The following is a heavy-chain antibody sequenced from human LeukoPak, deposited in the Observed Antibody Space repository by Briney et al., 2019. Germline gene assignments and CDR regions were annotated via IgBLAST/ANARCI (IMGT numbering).Heavy chain of an antibody. V-gene: IGHV3-23*01. CDR2: ISGSGGST. CDR1: GFTFSSYA. J-gene: IGHJ4*02. CDR3: ANAGAIVVVPAAEYFDY. Sequence: GGSLRLSRAASGFTFSSYAMSWVRQAPGKGLEWVSAISGSGGSTYYADSVKGRFTISRDNSKNTLYLQMNSLRAEDTAVYYCANAGAIVVVPAAEYFDYWGQGTLVTVSS. D-gene: IGHD2-2*01.